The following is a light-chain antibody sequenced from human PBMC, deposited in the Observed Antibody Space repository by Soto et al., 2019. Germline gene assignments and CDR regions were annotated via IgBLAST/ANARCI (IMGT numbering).Light chain of an antibody. V-gene: IGKV1-5*03. CDR2: KAS. CDR3: QQYNSCSPVT. J-gene: IGKJ2*01. CDR1: QSISSW. Sequence: DIQMTQSPSTLSASVGDRVTITCRASQSISSWLAWYQQKPGKAPKLLIYKASSLESGVPSRFSGSGSGTEFTLTISSLQPDDFATYYCQQYNSCSPVTFGQGTKLEIK.